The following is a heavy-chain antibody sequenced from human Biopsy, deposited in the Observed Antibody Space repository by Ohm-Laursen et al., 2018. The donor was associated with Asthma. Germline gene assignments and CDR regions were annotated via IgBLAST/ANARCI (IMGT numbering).Heavy chain of an antibody. V-gene: IGHV1-2*04. CDR3: ARAPYSDAIDS. Sequence: ASVKVSCKTSGFPFTAYYIHWVRQAPGQGLEWMRWISLNTGDANLAQKFRGWVTMTRDTSISTAYLVLSGLNSHDTAVYYCARAPYSDAIDSWGQGTLVAVSS. CDR2: ISLNTGDA. CDR1: GFPFTAYY. J-gene: IGHJ4*02. D-gene: IGHD1-26*01.